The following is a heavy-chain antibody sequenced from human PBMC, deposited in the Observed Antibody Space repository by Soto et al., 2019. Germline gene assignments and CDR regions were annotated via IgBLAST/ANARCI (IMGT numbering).Heavy chain of an antibody. V-gene: IGHV3-30*18. CDR1: GFTFSTYG. Sequence: QVQLVESGGGVVQPGRSLRLSCAASGFTFSTYGMHWVRQAPGKGLEWVAVISYDGSNKYYADFVKGRFTISRDNSKNTLYLQMNSLRGEDTAVYYCAKDRGAVANTVDYWGQGTLVTVSS. CDR2: ISYDGSNK. D-gene: IGHD6-19*01. J-gene: IGHJ4*02. CDR3: AKDRGAVANTVDY.